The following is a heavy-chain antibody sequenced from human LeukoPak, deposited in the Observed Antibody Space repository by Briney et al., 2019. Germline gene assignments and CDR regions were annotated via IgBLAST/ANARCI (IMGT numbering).Heavy chain of an antibody. Sequence: ASVTVSCTASGYIFTNYAIHWVRQAPGQRLEWMGWINAGNGKANYSQKFRGRVTLTRDTSASTAYMELSSLRSEDTAVYYCARGYYDLLTGHVVTYYFDYWGQGTLVTVSS. CDR3: ARGYYDLLTGHVVTYYFDY. CDR2: INAGNGKA. D-gene: IGHD3-9*01. J-gene: IGHJ4*02. CDR1: GYIFTNYA. V-gene: IGHV1-3*01.